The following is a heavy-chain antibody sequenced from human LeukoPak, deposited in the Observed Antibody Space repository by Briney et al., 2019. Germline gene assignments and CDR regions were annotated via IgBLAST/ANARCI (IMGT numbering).Heavy chain of an antibody. CDR1: GFTFSSYS. CDR3: AREVEGSWYSSGWYCNWFDP. Sequence: PGGSLRLSCAAPGFTFSSYSMNWVRQAPGKGLEWVSSISSSSSYIYYADSVKGRFTISRDNAKNSLYLQMNSLRAEDTAVYYCAREVEGSWYSSGWYCNWFDPWGQGTLVTVSS. V-gene: IGHV3-21*01. CDR2: ISSSSSYI. D-gene: IGHD6-19*01. J-gene: IGHJ5*02.